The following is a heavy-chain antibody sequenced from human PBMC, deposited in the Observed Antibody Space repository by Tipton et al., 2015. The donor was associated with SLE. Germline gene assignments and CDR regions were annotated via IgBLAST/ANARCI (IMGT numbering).Heavy chain of an antibody. CDR1: GYTFTSYG. D-gene: IGHD6-19*01. V-gene: IGHV1-18*04. CDR2: ISAYNGNT. J-gene: IGHJ4*02. CDR3: ARDLMQVGWLVPPFDY. Sequence: QSGAEVKKPGASVKVSCKASGYTFTSYGISWVRQAPGQGLEWMGWISAYNGNTNYAQKLQGRVTMTTDTSTSTAYMELRSLRSDDTAVYYCARDLMQVGWLVPPFDYWGQGTLVTVSS.